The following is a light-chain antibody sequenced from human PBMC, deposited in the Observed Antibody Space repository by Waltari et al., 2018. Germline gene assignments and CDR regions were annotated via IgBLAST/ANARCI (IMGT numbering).Light chain of an antibody. Sequence: QAVVTQEPSLTVSPGGTVTLTCASSTGAVTSAYYPNWFQQKPGQAPRPLIYSTSTKYSWTPARFSGSRLGGKAALTLSGVQPEDEAEYYCLLYYGGVQGVFGGGTKLTVL. J-gene: IGLJ2*01. CDR3: LLYYGGVQGV. CDR1: TGAVTSAYY. CDR2: STS. V-gene: IGLV7-43*01.